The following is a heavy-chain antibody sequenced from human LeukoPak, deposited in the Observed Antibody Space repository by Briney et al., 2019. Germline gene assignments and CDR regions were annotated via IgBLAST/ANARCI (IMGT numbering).Heavy chain of an antibody. J-gene: IGHJ4*02. CDR2: IKSKTDGGTT. Sequence: GGSLRLSCAASGFTFSNAWMSWVRQAPGKGLEWVGRIKSKTDGGTTDYAAPVKGRFTISRDDSKNTLYLQMNSLKTEDTAVYYCTTDYPFGDDYGDLAYWGQGTLVTVSS. V-gene: IGHV3-15*01. D-gene: IGHD4-17*01. CDR1: GFTFSNAW. CDR3: TTDYPFGDDYGDLAY.